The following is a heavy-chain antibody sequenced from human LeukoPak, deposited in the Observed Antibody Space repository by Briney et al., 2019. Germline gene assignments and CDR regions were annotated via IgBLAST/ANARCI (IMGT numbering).Heavy chain of an antibody. CDR3: ARKYGGSYPLGGDAFDI. D-gene: IGHD1-26*01. CDR2: FYYAGST. J-gene: IGHJ3*02. CDR1: GGSITTCY. Sequence: SETLSLTCTVSGGSITTCYWSWIRQPPGKELEWIGYFYYAGSTYYNPSLKSRVTISVDTSKNQFSLKLSSVTAADTAVYYCARKYGGSYPLGGDAFDIWGQGTMVTVSS. V-gene: IGHV4-59*08.